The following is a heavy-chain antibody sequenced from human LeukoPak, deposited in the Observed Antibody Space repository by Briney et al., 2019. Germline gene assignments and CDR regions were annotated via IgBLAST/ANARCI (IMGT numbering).Heavy chain of an antibody. CDR3: ARQLVDYYDSSGYYLAEDY. CDR1: GDSVSSNSAA. V-gene: IGHV6-1*01. J-gene: IGHJ4*02. CDR2: TYYRSKWYN. Sequence: QTLSLTCAISGDSVSSNSAAWNWIRQSPSRGLEWLGRTYYRSKWYNDYAVSVKSRITINPDTSKNQFSLKLSSVTAADTAVYYCARQLVDYYDSSGYYLAEDYWGQGTLVTVSS. D-gene: IGHD3-22*01.